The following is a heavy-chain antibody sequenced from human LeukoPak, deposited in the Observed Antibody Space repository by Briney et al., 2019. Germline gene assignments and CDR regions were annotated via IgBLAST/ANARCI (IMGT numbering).Heavy chain of an antibody. CDR1: GGSISGYY. D-gene: IGHD6-19*01. V-gene: IGHV4-59*08. J-gene: IGHJ4*02. CDR2: IYYSGST. CDR3: ARHRGSGWYPYDY. Sequence: SETLSLTCTVSGGSISGYYWSWIRQPPGKGLEWIGYIYYSGSTNYNPSLKSRVTISVDTSKNQFSLKLSSVTAADTAVYYCARHRGSGWYPYDYWGQGTLVSVSS.